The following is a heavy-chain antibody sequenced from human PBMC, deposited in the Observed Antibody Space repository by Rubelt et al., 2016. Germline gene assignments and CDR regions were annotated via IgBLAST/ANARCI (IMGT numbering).Heavy chain of an antibody. J-gene: IGHJ4*02. CDR1: GASISSYY. CDR3: ARAAPVRNILIDGSYFDN. Sequence: QVQLQESGPGLVKPSETLSLTCTVSGASISSYYWSWIRQPAGKGLEWIGRIYTSGSTNHNPSLKSRVTMSLDTSKNQFSLKLSSVTAADTAVYYCARAAPVRNILIDGSYFDNWGQGTLVTVSS. D-gene: IGHD1-14*01. V-gene: IGHV4-4*07. CDR2: IYTSGST.